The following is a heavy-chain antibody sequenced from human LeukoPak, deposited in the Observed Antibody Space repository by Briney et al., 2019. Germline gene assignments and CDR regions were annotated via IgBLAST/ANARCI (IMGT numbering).Heavy chain of an antibody. V-gene: IGHV4-34*01. Sequence: PSETLSLTCAVYGGSFSGYYWSWIRQPPGKGLEWIGEINHSGSTNYNPSLKSRVTILVDTSKNQFSLKLSSVTAADTAVYYCARGARIAARPPFDYWGQGTLVTVSS. D-gene: IGHD6-6*01. CDR1: GGSFSGYY. J-gene: IGHJ4*02. CDR3: ARGARIAARPPFDY. CDR2: INHSGST.